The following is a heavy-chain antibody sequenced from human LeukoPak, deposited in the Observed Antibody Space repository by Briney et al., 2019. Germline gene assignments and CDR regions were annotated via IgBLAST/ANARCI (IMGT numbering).Heavy chain of an antibody. CDR1: GFTFSDYT. V-gene: IGHV3-23*01. Sequence: PGGSLRLSCAASGFTFSDYTMSWVRQAPGKGLEWVSTISGSGGYTYYADSVKGRFTISRDNSKNTLYLQMNSLRAEDTAIYYCARTRILDYWGQGTLVAVSS. CDR3: ARTRILDY. CDR2: ISGSGGYT. J-gene: IGHJ4*02. D-gene: IGHD1-7*01.